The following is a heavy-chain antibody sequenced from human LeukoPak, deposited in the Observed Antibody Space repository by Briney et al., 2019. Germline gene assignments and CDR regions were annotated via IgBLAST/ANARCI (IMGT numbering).Heavy chain of an antibody. Sequence: SETLSLTCAVYGGSFSGYYWSWIRQPPGKGLEWIGEISHSGSTNYNPSLKSRVTISVDTSKNQFSLKLSSVTAADTAVYYCARDRYCSSTSCLPFDYWGQGTLVTVSS. CDR3: ARDRYCSSTSCLPFDY. CDR2: ISHSGST. J-gene: IGHJ4*02. CDR1: GGSFSGYY. D-gene: IGHD2-2*01. V-gene: IGHV4-34*01.